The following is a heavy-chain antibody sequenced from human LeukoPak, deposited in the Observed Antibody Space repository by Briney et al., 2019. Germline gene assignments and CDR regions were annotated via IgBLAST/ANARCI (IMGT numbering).Heavy chain of an antibody. Sequence: SETLSLTCAVSGGSISSSNWWSWVRQPPGKGLEWIGVIYHSGSTNYNPSLKSRVTISVDKSKNQFSLKLSSVTAADTAVYYCARRAQQLVHGWFDPWGQGTLVTVSS. CDR2: IYHSGST. CDR1: GGSISSSNW. D-gene: IGHD6-13*01. V-gene: IGHV4-4*02. J-gene: IGHJ5*02. CDR3: ARRAQQLVHGWFDP.